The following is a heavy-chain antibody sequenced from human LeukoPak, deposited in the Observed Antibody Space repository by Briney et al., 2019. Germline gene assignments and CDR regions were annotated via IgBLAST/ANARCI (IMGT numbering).Heavy chain of an antibody. V-gene: IGHV1-69*06. CDR2: IIPIFGTA. CDR3: ARDEGSGWYAHYMDV. CDR1: GYTFTGYY. Sequence: ASVKVSCKASGYTFTGYYMHWVRQAPGQGLEWMGGIIPIFGTANYAQKFQGRVTTTADKSTSTAYMELSSLRSEDTAVYYCARDEGSGWYAHYMDVWGKGTTVTVSS. J-gene: IGHJ6*03. D-gene: IGHD6-19*01.